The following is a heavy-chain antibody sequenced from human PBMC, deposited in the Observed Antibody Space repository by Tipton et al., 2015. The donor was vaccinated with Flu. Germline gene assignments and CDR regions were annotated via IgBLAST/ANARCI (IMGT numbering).Heavy chain of an antibody. Sequence: TLSLTCTVSGDSMGTYYWSWIRQPPGKGLEWIGYIYYSGSTNYNPSLKSRVTISVDTSKNQFSLKLSSVTAADTAVYYCARRKTVTTRLTYFDYWGQGTLVTVSS. V-gene: IGHV4-59*08. D-gene: IGHD4-17*01. CDR3: ARRKTVTTRLTYFDY. J-gene: IGHJ4*02. CDR2: IYYSGST. CDR1: GDSMGTYY.